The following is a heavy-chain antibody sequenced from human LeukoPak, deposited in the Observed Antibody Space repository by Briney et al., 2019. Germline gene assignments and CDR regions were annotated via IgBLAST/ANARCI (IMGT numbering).Heavy chain of an antibody. D-gene: IGHD2-15*01. J-gene: IGHJ4*02. V-gene: IGHV1-2*02. Sequence: GASVKVSCKASGYTFIGYYLHWVRQAPGQGLEWMGWINPHNGDTNYAQKFQGRVTMTRDTSITTAYMELSRLKSDDTAVYHCATVRDIVVGGGPYYFDYWGQGTLVTVSS. CDR1: GYTFIGYY. CDR3: ATVRDIVVGGGPYYFDY. CDR2: INPHNGDT.